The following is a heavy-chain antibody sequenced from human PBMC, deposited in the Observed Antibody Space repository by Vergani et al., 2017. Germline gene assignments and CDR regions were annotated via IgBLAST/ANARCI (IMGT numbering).Heavy chain of an antibody. J-gene: IGHJ6*02. CDR2: INPSGGST. CDR3: ARDLSPHYGMDV. Sequence: QVQLVQSGAEVKKPGASVKVSCKASGYTFTSYYMHWVRQAPGQGLEWMGIINPSGGSTSYAQKFQGRVTMTRDTSTSTVYMELSRLRSDDTAVYYCARDLSPHYGMDVWGQGTTVTVSS. CDR1: GYTFTSYY. D-gene: IGHD2/OR15-2a*01. V-gene: IGHV1-46*01.